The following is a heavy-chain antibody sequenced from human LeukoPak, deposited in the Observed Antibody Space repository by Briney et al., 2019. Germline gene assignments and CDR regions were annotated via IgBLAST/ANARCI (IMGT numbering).Heavy chain of an antibody. V-gene: IGHV3-30-3*01. CDR2: ISNDGSNK. CDR3: ATLFVATAPPDY. Sequence: GGSLRLSCAASGFTFSSYAMHWVRQAPGKGLEWVTLISNDGSNKYYADSVKGRFTISRDNSKNTLSLQMNGLRVEDTAVYYCATLFVATAPPDYWGQGTLVTVSS. CDR1: GFTFSSYA. D-gene: IGHD5-18*01. J-gene: IGHJ4*02.